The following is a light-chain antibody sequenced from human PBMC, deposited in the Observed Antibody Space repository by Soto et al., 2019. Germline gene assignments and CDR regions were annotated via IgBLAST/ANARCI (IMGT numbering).Light chain of an antibody. CDR1: QNVNSN. CDR3: QQYNTLNT. J-gene: IGKJ2*01. CDR2: NVS. Sequence: DIAMTQSAATLSVSPGQRATLSCRASQNVNSNLAWYQQKPGHAPSLLMYNVSTRATGFPARFSGSGSGTEFTLTISSLQSEDSAIYYCQQYNTLNTFGQGTKVDIK. V-gene: IGKV3-15*01.